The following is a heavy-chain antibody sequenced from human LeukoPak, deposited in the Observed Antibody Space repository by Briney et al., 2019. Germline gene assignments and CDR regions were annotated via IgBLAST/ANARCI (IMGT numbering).Heavy chain of an antibody. CDR1: GFTFSDSY. CDR2: ISTSSTTI. Sequence: GGSLRLSCAASGFTFSDSYMSWVRQAPGKGLEWVSYISTSSTTIHYADSVKGRFTISRDNAKNSLYLQMNSLRAEDTAVYYCARDFGYYGSGSYPDYFDYWGQGTLVTVSS. D-gene: IGHD3-10*01. V-gene: IGHV3-11*04. J-gene: IGHJ4*02. CDR3: ARDFGYYGSGSYPDYFDY.